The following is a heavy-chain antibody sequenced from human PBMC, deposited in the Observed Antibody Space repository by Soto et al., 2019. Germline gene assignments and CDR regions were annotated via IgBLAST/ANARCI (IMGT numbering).Heavy chain of an antibody. CDR1: GFTFSSYS. V-gene: IGHV3-48*02. CDR3: ARDQGYYGSGSSLYYYGMDV. J-gene: IGHJ6*02. CDR2: ISSSSSTI. Sequence: GGSLRLSCAASGFTFSSYSMNWVRQAPGKGLEWVSYISSSSSTIYYADSVKGRFTISRDNAKNSLYLQMNSLRDEDTAVYYCARDQGYYGSGSSLYYYGMDVWGQGTTVTVSS. D-gene: IGHD3-10*01.